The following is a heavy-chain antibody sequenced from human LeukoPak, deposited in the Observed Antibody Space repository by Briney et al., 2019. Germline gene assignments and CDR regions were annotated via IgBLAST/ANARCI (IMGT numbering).Heavy chain of an antibody. J-gene: IGHJ4*02. CDR3: ARDQVVAASVLSIDY. V-gene: IGHV1-18*04. CDR1: GYTFTGYY. CDR2: ISAYNGNT. Sequence: ASVKVPCKASGYTFTGYYMHWVRQAPGQGLEWMGWISAYNGNTNYAQKLQGRVTMTTDTSTSTAYMELRSLRSDDTAVYYCARDQVVAASVLSIDYWGQGTLVTVSS. D-gene: IGHD2-15*01.